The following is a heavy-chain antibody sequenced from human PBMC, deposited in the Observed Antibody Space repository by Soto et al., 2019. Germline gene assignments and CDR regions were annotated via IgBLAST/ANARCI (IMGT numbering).Heavy chain of an antibody. V-gene: IGHV1-69*01. CDR2: IIPIFDAT. CDR1: GGTFSRHS. J-gene: IGHJ4*02. Sequence: QVQMVQSGAEVKKPGSSARVSCKVSGGTFSRHSISWVRQAPGQGLEWMGGIIPIFDATQYAQKFQGRRTITADESTTTFHMDLSGLRPEDTAIYYCARDLTSVRGSWGQGTQVTVS. D-gene: IGHD3-10*01. CDR3: ARDLTSVRGS.